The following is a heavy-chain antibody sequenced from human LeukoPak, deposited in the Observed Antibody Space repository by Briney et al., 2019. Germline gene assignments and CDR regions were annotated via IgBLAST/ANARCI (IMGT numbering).Heavy chain of an antibody. CDR1: GFTFINYW. CDR2: MKQDGSVK. J-gene: IGHJ4*02. V-gene: IGHV3-7*03. Sequence: GSLRLSCAASGFTFINYWMSWVRQAPGKGLEWVANMKQDGSVKYYVDSMKGRFTISRDNAKNSLYLQVSGLRAEDTAVYFCARIGYSSSSFDYWGQGVLVTVYS. D-gene: IGHD6-6*01. CDR3: ARIGYSSSSFDY.